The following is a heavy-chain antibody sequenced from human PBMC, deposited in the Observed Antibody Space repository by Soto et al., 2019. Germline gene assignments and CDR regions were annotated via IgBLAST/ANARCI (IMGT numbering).Heavy chain of an antibody. V-gene: IGHV4-59*01. CDR2: IYYSGST. Sequence: PSETLSLTCTVSGGSISSYYWSWIRQPPGKGLEWIGYIYYSGSTNYNPSLKSRVTISVDTSKNQFSLKLSSVTAADTAVYYCARWFTAYYYDSSGEYNWFDPWGQGTLVTVSS. CDR1: GGSISSYY. D-gene: IGHD3-22*01. CDR3: ARWFTAYYYDSSGEYNWFDP. J-gene: IGHJ5*02.